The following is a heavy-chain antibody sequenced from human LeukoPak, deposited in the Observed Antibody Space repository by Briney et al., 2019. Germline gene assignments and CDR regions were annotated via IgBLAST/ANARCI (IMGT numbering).Heavy chain of an antibody. Sequence: SETLSLTCTVSGGSISSYYWSWIRQPPGKGLEWIGYIYYSGSTNYNPSLKSRVTISVDTSKNQFSLKLNSVTAADTAVYYCARVSPRGYCSSTSCYYSFDYWGQGTLVTVSS. V-gene: IGHV4-59*01. CDR1: GGSISSYY. D-gene: IGHD2-2*01. J-gene: IGHJ4*02. CDR2: IYYSGST. CDR3: ARVSPRGYCSSTSCYYSFDY.